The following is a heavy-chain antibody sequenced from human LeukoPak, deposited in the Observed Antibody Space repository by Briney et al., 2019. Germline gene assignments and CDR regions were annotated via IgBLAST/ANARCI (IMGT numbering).Heavy chain of an antibody. CDR1: GFTFSYYS. V-gene: IGHV3-21*01. CDR2: ISSSSSLI. J-gene: IGHJ6*03. D-gene: IGHD6-13*01. Sequence: GGSLRLSYAASGFTFSYYSMNWVRQAPGRGLEWVSCISSSSSLIFYSDSVRGRFAIFRDNAKNLLYLPMNSLRVEDTAVYYCAKVDRGDYSSSPVPYYNYYMNVWGKGTTVTVSS. CDR3: AKVDRGDYSSSPVPYYNYYMNV.